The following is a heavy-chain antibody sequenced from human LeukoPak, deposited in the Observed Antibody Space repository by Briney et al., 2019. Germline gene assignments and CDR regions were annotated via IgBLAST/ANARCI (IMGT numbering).Heavy chain of an antibody. D-gene: IGHD3-3*01. Sequence: ASVKVSCKASGYTFTGYYIHWVRRAPGQGLEWMGWINPNSGGTNYAQKFQGRVTMTRDTSISTAYMDLRRLRSDDTAVHYCARTLLNVFGVVDVFDIWGQGTMVTVSS. V-gene: IGHV1-2*02. J-gene: IGHJ3*02. CDR3: ARTLLNVFGVVDVFDI. CDR1: GYTFTGYY. CDR2: INPNSGGT.